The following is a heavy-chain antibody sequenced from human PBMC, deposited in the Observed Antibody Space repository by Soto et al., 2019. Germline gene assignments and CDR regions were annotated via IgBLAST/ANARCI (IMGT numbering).Heavy chain of an antibody. CDR3: ARLYGDYAWFDP. Sequence: QVQLVQSGAEVKKPGSSVKVSCKASGGTFSSYTISWVRQAPGQGLEWMGRIIPILGIANYAQKFQGRVTITGDKSTSTAYMELSSLRSEDTAVYYCARLYGDYAWFDPWGQGTLVTVSS. CDR2: IIPILGIA. V-gene: IGHV1-69*02. J-gene: IGHJ5*02. CDR1: GGTFSSYT. D-gene: IGHD4-17*01.